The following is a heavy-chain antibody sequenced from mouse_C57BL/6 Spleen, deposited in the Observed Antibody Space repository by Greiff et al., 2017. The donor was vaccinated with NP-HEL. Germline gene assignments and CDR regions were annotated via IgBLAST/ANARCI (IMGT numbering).Heavy chain of an antibody. Sequence: VQLQQSGAELVRPGASVKLSCTASGFNIKDYYMHWVKQRPEQGLEWIGRIDPEDGDTEYAPKFQGKATMTADTSSNTAYLQLSSLTSEDTAVYYCTTYPYYGEAWFAYWGQGTLVTVSA. D-gene: IGHD1-1*01. CDR1: GFNIKDYY. V-gene: IGHV14-1*01. CDR2: IDPEDGDT. J-gene: IGHJ3*01. CDR3: TTYPYYGEAWFAY.